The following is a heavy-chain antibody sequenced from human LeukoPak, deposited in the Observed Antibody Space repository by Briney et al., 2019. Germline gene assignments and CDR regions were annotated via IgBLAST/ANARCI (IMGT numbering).Heavy chain of an antibody. J-gene: IGHJ4*02. CDR3: ARHRLFDTTGYYYDFDY. CDR1: GYPISNGYY. V-gene: IGHV4-38-2*01. D-gene: IGHD3-22*01. Sequence: SETLSLTCAVSGYPISNGYYWGWIRQPPGKGLEWIGSIYYSGNTYYNPSLKGRVTISLDTSKNQFSLRLSSVTASDTAVYYCARHRLFDTTGYYYDFDYWGQGTLVTVSS. CDR2: IYYSGNT.